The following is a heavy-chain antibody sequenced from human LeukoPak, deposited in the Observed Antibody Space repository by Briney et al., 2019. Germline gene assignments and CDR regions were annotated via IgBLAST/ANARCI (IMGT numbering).Heavy chain of an antibody. CDR2: INHSGST. D-gene: IGHD1-26*01. J-gene: IGHJ4*02. CDR1: GGSFSGYY. CDR3: ARRTVVGATTNGFDY. V-gene: IGHV4-34*01. Sequence: PSETLSLTCAVYGGSFSGYYWSCIRQPPGKGLEWIGEINHSGSTNYNPSLKSRVTISVDTSKNQFSLKLSSVTAADTAVYYCARRTVVGATTNGFDYWGQGTLVTVSS.